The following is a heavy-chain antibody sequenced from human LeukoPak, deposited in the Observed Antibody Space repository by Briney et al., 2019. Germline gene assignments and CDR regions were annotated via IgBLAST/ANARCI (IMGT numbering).Heavy chain of an antibody. Sequence: SETLSLTCTVSGGSISSYYWSWIRQPPGKGLEWIGYVYYSGSTNYNPSLKSRVTISVDTSKNQFSLKLSSVTAADTAVYYCAKTVAGYWYFDLWGRGTLVTVSS. J-gene: IGHJ2*01. V-gene: IGHV4-59*01. CDR2: VYYSGST. D-gene: IGHD6-19*01. CDR3: AKTVAGYWYFDL. CDR1: GGSISSYY.